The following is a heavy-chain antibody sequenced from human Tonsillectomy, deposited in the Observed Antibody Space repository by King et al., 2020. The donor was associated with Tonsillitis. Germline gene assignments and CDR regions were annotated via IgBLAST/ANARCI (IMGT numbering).Heavy chain of an antibody. CDR2: IYNSGTT. V-gene: IGHV4-59*02. J-gene: IGHJ5*02. CDR3: ASGRALDP. CDR1: GDSVSTYF. Sequence: QLQESGPGLVKPSETLSLTCSVSGDSVSTYFWSWIRQPPGKGLQWIGYIYNSGTTRYNPSLKSRVTISVDTSKNQLSLKLISVTAADTAVYYCASGRALDPWGQGTLVTVSS.